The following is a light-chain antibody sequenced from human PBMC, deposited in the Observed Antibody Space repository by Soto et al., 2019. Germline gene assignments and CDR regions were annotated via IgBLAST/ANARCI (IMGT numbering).Light chain of an antibody. CDR3: QQRSSWPWT. CDR1: QSVSSY. V-gene: IGKV3-11*01. CDR2: DAA. Sequence: EIVLTQSPVTLSVSPGERVTLSCRASQSVSSYLAWYQQKPGQAPRLLIYDAANRATGIPARIGGSGSGTDFTLTISSLEPEDFAVYYCQQRSSWPWTFGQGTKV. J-gene: IGKJ1*01.